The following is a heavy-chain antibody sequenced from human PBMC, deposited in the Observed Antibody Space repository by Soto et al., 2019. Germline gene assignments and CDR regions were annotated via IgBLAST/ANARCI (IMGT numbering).Heavy chain of an antibody. J-gene: IGHJ3*01. Sequence: VQLLESGGDLVQPGGSLRLSCVASGFILNNYAMSWVRQAPGKGLEWVSNIGGTDGDSDGVPWYEDSVKGRFTISRDRSANTLFLHMDNLRAEDSALYYCVKRGRNWGAFDFWGQGTTVVVSS. D-gene: IGHD7-27*01. CDR2: IGGTDGDSDGVP. V-gene: IGHV3-23*01. CDR1: GFILNNYA. CDR3: VKRGRNWGAFDF.